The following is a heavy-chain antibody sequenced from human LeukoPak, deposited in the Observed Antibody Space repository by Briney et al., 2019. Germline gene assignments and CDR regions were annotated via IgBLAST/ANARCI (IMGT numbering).Heavy chain of an antibody. V-gene: IGHV3-23*01. J-gene: IGHJ5*02. CDR2: MSGSGGST. D-gene: IGHD3-10*01. CDR3: AKEGGSMVRGLLFDP. CDR1: GFTFSSYA. Sequence: PGGSLRLSCAASGFTFSSYAISWVRQVPGKWLEWVSAMSGSGGSTYYADSVKGPFTISRDNSKNTMYLQMNSVRAEDTAVYCCAKEGGSMVRGLLFDPWGQGTRATVSS.